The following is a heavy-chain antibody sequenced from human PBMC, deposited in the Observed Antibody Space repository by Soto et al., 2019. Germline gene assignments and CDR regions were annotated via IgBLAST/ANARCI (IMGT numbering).Heavy chain of an antibody. CDR3: AKEQTTGAHYALDY. J-gene: IGHJ4*02. V-gene: IGHV3-23*01. CDR1: GFIFSSYA. CDR2: ITGSSDYT. Sequence: GGSRRRSCEASGFIFSSYAMNWGRQAPGKGLQWVSSITGSSDYTSYIASVKGRFTISRDNSKNTLYLQMNSLRAEDTAVYFCAKEQTTGAHYALDYWSQGTLVTVSS. D-gene: IGHD2-8*02.